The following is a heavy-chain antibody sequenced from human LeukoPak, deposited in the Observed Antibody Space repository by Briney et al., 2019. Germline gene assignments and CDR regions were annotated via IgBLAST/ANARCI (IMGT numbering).Heavy chain of an antibody. J-gene: IGHJ4*02. CDR2: IKQDGSEK. Sequence: PGGSLRLSCEASGFTFTTYSMTWVRQAPGKGLEWVANIKQDGSEKYYVDSVKGRFTISRDNAKNSLYLQMNSLRAEDTAVYYCARFPAGGGKDYWGQGTLVTVSS. CDR3: ARFPAGGGKDY. CDR1: GFTFTTYS. V-gene: IGHV3-7*01. D-gene: IGHD4-23*01.